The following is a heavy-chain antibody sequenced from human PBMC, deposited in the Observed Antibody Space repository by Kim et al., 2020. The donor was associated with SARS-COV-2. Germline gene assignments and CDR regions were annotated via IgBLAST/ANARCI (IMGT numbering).Heavy chain of an antibody. V-gene: IGHV1-3*01. CDR2: INAGNGNT. D-gene: IGHD3-10*01. Sequence: ASVKVSCKASGYTFTSYAMHWVRQAPGQRLEWMGWINAGNGNTKYSQKFQGRVTITRDTSASTAYMELSSLRSEDTAVYYCARGAPPPTNYYGSGSYYKNFDYWGQGTLVTVSS. CDR3: ARGAPPPTNYYGSGSYYKNFDY. CDR1: GYTFTSYA. J-gene: IGHJ4*02.